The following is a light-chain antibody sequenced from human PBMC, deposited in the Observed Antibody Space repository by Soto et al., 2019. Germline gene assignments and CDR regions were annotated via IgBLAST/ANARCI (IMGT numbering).Light chain of an antibody. Sequence: EIVLTQSPGTLSLSPGERATLSCRASQIISSSYLAWYQQKPGQAPRLLIYGASSRASGIPDRISGSGSGTDFTLTISSLEPEDCAVYYCQQFGSSPWTFGPGTKVEIK. CDR3: QQFGSSPWT. CDR2: GAS. V-gene: IGKV3-20*01. CDR1: QIISSSY. J-gene: IGKJ1*01.